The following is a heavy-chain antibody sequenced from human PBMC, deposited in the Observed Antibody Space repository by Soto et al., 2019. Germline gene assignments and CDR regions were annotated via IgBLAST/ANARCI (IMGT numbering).Heavy chain of an antibody. V-gene: IGHV4-31*03. D-gene: IGHD6-19*01. Sequence: SETLSLTCTVSGGSISSGGYYWSWIRQHPGKGLEWIGYIYYSGSTYYNPSLKSRVTISVDTSKNQFSLKLSSVTAADTAVYYCSRLIAVAGLDAFDIWGQGTMVTV. CDR2: IYYSGST. CDR3: SRLIAVAGLDAFDI. J-gene: IGHJ3*02. CDR1: GGSISSGGYY.